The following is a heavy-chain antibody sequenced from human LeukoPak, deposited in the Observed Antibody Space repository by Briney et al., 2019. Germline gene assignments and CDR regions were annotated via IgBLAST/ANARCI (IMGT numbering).Heavy chain of an antibody. D-gene: IGHD3-10*01. CDR1: GYTFTTYG. Sequence: ASVKVSCKASGYTFTTYGISWVRHAPRQGLEWRGWSSGNNDNTNNVQKFHGRVTMTTDTSTSTAYMELRSLRSDDMAVYYCPRGREGPIWFGELSYYYGMDVWGQGTTVTVSS. CDR2: SSGNNDNT. J-gene: IGHJ6*02. V-gene: IGHV1-18*03. CDR3: PRGREGPIWFGELSYYYGMDV.